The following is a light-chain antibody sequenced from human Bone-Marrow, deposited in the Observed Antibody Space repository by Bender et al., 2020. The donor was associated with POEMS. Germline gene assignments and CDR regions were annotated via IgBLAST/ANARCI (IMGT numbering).Light chain of an antibody. CDR1: SSNTGSGYD. Sequence: QSVLTQPPSVSGAPGQRVTISCTGSSSNTGSGYDINWYQHLPGTAPKLLIYGYNNRPSGVPDRFSGSKSGTSASLAITGLQAEDEGDYYCQSYDRSLSGHVVFGGGTKLTVL. CDR2: GYN. J-gene: IGLJ2*01. CDR3: QSYDRSLSGHVV. V-gene: IGLV1-40*01.